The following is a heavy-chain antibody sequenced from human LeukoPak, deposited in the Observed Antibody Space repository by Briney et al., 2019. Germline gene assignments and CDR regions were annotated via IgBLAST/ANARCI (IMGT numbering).Heavy chain of an antibody. D-gene: IGHD3-22*01. Sequence: SETLSLTCTVSGGSISSYYWSWIRQPPGKGLEWIGYIYYSGSTNYNPSLKCRVTISVDTSKNQFSLKLSSVTAADTAVYYCARVTYYYDSSGYAIDYWGQGTLVTVSS. CDR2: IYYSGST. CDR1: GGSISSYY. J-gene: IGHJ4*02. CDR3: ARVTYYYDSSGYAIDY. V-gene: IGHV4-59*01.